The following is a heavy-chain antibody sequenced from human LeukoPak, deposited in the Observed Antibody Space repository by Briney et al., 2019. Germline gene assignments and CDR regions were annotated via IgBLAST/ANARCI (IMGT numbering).Heavy chain of an antibody. CDR3: ATSSGSYDAFDI. D-gene: IGHD3-22*01. CDR2: ISYDGSNK. CDR1: GFTFSSYA. Sequence: GGSLRLSCAASGFTFSSYAMHWVRQAPGKGLEWVAVISYDGSNKYYADSVKGRFTISRDNSKNTLYLQMNSLRAEDTAVYYCATSSGSYDAFDIWGQGTMVTVSS. J-gene: IGHJ3*02. V-gene: IGHV3-30*14.